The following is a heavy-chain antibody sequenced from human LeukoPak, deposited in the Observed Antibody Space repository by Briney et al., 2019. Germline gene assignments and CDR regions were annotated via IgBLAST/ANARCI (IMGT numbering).Heavy chain of an antibody. CDR1: GFTFSDYA. V-gene: IGHV3-23*01. D-gene: IGHD5-24*01. J-gene: IGHJ4*02. CDR2: ISGSGGSI. Sequence: PGGSLRLSCTASGFTFSDYAMSWVRQAPGKGLEWVSGISGSGGSIRYADSVKGRFIISRDNSKNTLYLQMNSLRAEDTAVYYCAKGGDGYNYYFDHWGQETLVTVSS. CDR3: AKGGDGYNYYFDH.